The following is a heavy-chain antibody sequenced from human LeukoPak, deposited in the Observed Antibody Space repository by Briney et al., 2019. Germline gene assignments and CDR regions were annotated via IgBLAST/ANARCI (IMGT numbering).Heavy chain of an antibody. Sequence: SVKVSCKASGGTFSSYAISWVRQAPGQGLEWMGGIIPIFGTANYAQKFQGRATITADESTSTAYMELSSLRSEDTAVYYCAGFHADTYYYDSSGYYWGQGTLVTVSS. D-gene: IGHD3-22*01. V-gene: IGHV1-69*13. J-gene: IGHJ4*02. CDR1: GGTFSSYA. CDR2: IIPIFGTA. CDR3: AGFHADTYYYDSSGYY.